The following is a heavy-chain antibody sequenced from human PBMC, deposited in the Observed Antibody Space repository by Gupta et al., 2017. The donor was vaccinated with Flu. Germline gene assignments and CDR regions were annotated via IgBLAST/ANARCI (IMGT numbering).Heavy chain of an antibody. V-gene: IGHV4-4*07. CDR3: SSGYYYDSDGYFRDY. D-gene: IGHD3-22*01. CDR2: FYASGGA. Sequence: AGKGLEWIGRFYASGGATYNPSLKGRVSMSVDTSKNQFSLKLTAVTAADTAVYYCSSGYYYDSDGYFRDYWGRGTLVTVSS. J-gene: IGHJ4*02.